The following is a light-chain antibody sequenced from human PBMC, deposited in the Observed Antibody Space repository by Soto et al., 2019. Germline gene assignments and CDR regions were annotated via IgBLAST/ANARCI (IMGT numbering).Light chain of an antibody. CDR3: QKYNSAPLT. Sequence: DVQMTQSPSSLSAFVGDRVTITCRASQGIAPYLAWFQQKPGKVPKLLIYATSTLQSGVPSQYSGSGSGTVFTLTINILQPEDVGTYYCQKYNSAPLTFGGGTKVDIK. CDR2: ATS. J-gene: IGKJ4*01. CDR1: QGIAPY. V-gene: IGKV1-27*01.